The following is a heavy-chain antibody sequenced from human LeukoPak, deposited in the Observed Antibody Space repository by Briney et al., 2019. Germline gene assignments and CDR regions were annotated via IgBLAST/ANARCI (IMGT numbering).Heavy chain of an antibody. V-gene: IGHV4-39*01. J-gene: IGHJ4*02. D-gene: IGHD5-18*01. CDR1: GGSISSSSYF. CDR2: IYYSGST. CDR3: ARDGYTYGSFDY. Sequence: PSETLSLTCSVSGGSISSSSYFWGWIRQPPGKGLEWIGSIYYSGSTYSNPSLKSRVTISVGTSKSQFSLKLSSVTAADTAVYYCARDGYTYGSFDYWGQGTLVTVSS.